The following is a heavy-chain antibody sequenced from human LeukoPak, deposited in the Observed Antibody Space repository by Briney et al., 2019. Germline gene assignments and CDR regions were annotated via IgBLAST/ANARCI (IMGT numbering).Heavy chain of an antibody. Sequence: GGSLRLSCAASGFTFSSYWMSWVRQAPGKGLEWVARIKQDGSEKYYVDSVKGRFTISRDNAKNSLYLQMNSLRAEDTALYYCARAPGEGWFDPWGQGTLVTVSS. CDR2: IKQDGSEK. V-gene: IGHV3-7*01. CDR1: GFTFSSYW. J-gene: IGHJ5*02. CDR3: ARAPGEGWFDP. D-gene: IGHD4-17*01.